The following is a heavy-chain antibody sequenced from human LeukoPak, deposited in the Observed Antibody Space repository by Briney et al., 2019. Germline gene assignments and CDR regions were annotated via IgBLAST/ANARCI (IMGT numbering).Heavy chain of an antibody. D-gene: IGHD3-22*01. Sequence: PGGSLRLSCAASGFTFDDYAMHWVRQAPGKGLELVSGISWNSGSIGYADSVKGRFTISRDNAKNSLYLQMNSLRAKDTALYYCAKDGGRYYYDSSGYPDSYYFDYWGQGTLVTVSS. CDR2: ISWNSGSI. V-gene: IGHV3-9*01. CDR3: AKDGGRYYYDSSGYPDSYYFDY. CDR1: GFTFDDYA. J-gene: IGHJ4*02.